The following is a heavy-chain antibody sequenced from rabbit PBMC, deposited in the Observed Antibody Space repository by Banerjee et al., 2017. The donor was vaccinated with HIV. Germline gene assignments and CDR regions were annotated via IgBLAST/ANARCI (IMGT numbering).Heavy chain of an antibody. CDR2: IVTGSSGST. D-gene: IGHD8-1*01. Sequence: QEQLEESGGDLVKPEGSLTLTCTASGFSFSSSYYMCWVRQAPGKGLELIACIVTGSSGSTYYASWAKGRFTISKTSSTTVTLQMTSLTAADTATYFCVRDAGSNYYSRLDLWGPGTLVTVS. J-gene: IGHJ3*01. CDR3: VRDAGSNYYSRLDL. V-gene: IGHV1S45*01. CDR1: GFSFSSSYY.